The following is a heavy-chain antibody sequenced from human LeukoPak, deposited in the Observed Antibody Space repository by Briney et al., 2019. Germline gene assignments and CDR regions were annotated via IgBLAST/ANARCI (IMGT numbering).Heavy chain of an antibody. D-gene: IGHD6-13*01. CDR3: AKVSLPYSSSWYFDY. J-gene: IGHJ4*02. V-gene: IGHV3-9*01. CDR1: GFTFDDYA. Sequence: PGGSLRLSCAASGFTFDDYAMHWVRQAPGKGLERVSGISWNSGSIGYADSVKGRFTISRDNAKNSLYLQMNSLRAEDTALYYCAKVSLPYSSSWYFDYWGQGTLVTVSS. CDR2: ISWNSGSI.